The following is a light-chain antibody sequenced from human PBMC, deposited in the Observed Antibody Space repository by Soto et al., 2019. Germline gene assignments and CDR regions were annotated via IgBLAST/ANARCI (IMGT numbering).Light chain of an antibody. J-gene: IGLJ2*01. CDR2: SNT. V-gene: IGLV1-40*01. CDR1: KSNIGADYG. CDR3: QSYDSPLRGLV. Sequence: QSVLTQPPSVSGAPGQRVTISCNGSKSNIGADYGVHWYQQLPGTAPKVLIYSNTNRPSGVPERFSASKSGTSASLAITGLQLEDESDYYCQSYDSPLRGLVFGVGTKLTV.